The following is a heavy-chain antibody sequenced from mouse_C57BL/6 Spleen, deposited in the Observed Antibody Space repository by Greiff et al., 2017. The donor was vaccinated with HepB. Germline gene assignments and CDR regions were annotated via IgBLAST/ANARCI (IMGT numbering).Heavy chain of an antibody. CDR3: ASRGGAMDY. CDR2: IDPSDSYT. Sequence: VQLQQSGAELVKPGASVKLSCKASGYTFTSYWMQWVKQRPGQGLEWIGEIDPSDSYTNYNQKFKGKATLTVDTSSSTAYMQLSSLTSEDSAVYYCASRGGAMDYWGQGTSVTVSS. J-gene: IGHJ4*01. V-gene: IGHV1-50*01. CDR1: GYTFTSYW.